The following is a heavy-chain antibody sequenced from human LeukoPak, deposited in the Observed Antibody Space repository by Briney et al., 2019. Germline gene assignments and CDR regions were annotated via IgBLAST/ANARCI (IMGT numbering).Heavy chain of an antibody. V-gene: IGHV3-30*02. Sequence: PGGSLRLSCAASGFTFSTYGIHWVRQAPGKGLEWVAFIRYDGSNKYYANSVKGRFTISRDNSKNTVYLQMNTLRPEDTAVYYCAIARRFGDQWGYWGQGTLVTVSS. CDR3: AIARRFGDQWGY. D-gene: IGHD3-10*01. J-gene: IGHJ4*02. CDR1: GFTFSTYG. CDR2: IRYDGSNK.